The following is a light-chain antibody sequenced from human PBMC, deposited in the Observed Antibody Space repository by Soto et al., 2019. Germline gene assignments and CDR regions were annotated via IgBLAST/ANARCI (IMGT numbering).Light chain of an antibody. Sequence: EIVVTQSPATLALSPGERATLSCRPSQNVANYLDWYKQKPGQAPRLLIYGASPRATGIPARFSGSGSGTEFTLTICSLQSEDFAGYNSPVSANRPRRFAHRTK. CDR1: QNVANY. V-gene: IGKV3-15*01. CDR2: GAS. CDR3: PVSANRPRR. J-gene: IGKJ1*01.